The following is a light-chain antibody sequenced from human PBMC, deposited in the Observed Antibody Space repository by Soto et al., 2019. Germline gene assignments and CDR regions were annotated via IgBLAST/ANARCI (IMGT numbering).Light chain of an antibody. V-gene: IGKV3-20*01. CDR1: QSVSSSY. CDR3: QQYGNLPLT. CDR2: GAS. J-gene: IGKJ4*01. Sequence: EIVMTQSPATLSVSPGARATLSCRASQSVSSSYLAWYQQKPGQAPRLIIYGASSRATGVPDRFSGSGSGTDYTLTISRLEPEDVAVYYCQQYGNLPLTFGGGTKVDIK.